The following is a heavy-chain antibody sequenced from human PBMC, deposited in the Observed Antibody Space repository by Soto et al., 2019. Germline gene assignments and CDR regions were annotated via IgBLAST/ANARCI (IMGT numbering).Heavy chain of an antibody. CDR2: ISYDGSNK. D-gene: IGHD3-3*01. J-gene: IGHJ4*02. CDR3: AKDRSGYDFWSGYDY. CDR1: GFTFSSYG. V-gene: IGHV3-30*18. Sequence: QVQLVESGGGVVQPGRSLRLSYAASGFTFSSYGMHWVRQAPGKGLEWVAVISYDGSNKYYADSVKGRFTISRDNSKNTLYLQMNSLRAEDTAVYYCAKDRSGYDFWSGYDYWGQGTLVTVSS.